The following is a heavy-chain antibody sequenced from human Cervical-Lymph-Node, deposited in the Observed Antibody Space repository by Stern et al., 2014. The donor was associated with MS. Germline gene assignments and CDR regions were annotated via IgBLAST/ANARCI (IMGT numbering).Heavy chain of an antibody. CDR2: IYYSGST. V-gene: IGHV4-59*08. J-gene: IGHJ5*02. CDR1: GGSISGYY. D-gene: IGHD6-6*01. Sequence: QVQLQESGPGLVKPSETLSLTCTVSGGSISGYYWSWIRQPPGKGLEWIGYIYYSGSTNYNPPPKMRAPIPRDPPKTQSPLTRSSVTAADTAVYYCARHQEQLVPFTWFDPWGQGTLVTVSS. CDR3: ARHQEQLVPFTWFDP.